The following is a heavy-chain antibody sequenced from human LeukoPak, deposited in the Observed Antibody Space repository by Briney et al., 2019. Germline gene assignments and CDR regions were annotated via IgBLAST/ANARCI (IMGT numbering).Heavy chain of an antibody. Sequence: PGGSLRLSCAASGFIFDDYAMHWVRQAPGKGLEWVSGISWNSGSIGYADSVKGRFTISRDNAKNSLYLQMNSLRAEDTALYYCAKAPGHILTGYLSFDYWGQGTLVTVSS. CDR1: GFIFDDYA. CDR2: ISWNSGSI. D-gene: IGHD3-9*01. V-gene: IGHV3-9*01. CDR3: AKAPGHILTGYLSFDY. J-gene: IGHJ4*02.